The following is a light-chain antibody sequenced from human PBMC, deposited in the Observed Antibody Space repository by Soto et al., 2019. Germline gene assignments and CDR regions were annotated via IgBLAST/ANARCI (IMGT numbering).Light chain of an antibody. J-gene: IGLJ3*02. Sequence: QSALAQPASVSGSPGQSLTISCTATSSDVGAYDYVSWYQQHPGKAPKLMIFEVINRPSGVSDRFSGSKSGNTASLTISGLQADDEADYYCSSFTSSSTWVFGGGTKLTVL. CDR3: SSFTSSSTWV. CDR1: SSDVGAYDY. V-gene: IGLV2-14*01. CDR2: EVI.